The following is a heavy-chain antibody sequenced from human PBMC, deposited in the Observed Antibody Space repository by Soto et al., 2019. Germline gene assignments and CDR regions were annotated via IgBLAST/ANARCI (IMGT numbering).Heavy chain of an antibody. Sequence: QVQLQQWGAGLLKPSETLSLTCAVYGVSFSGYYWSWIRQPPGKGLEWIGEINHSGSTNYNPSLKNRVTMSVDTSKKQFSLKLSSVTAADTAVYYCARDRNHITMVRGVITHNWFDPWGQGTLVTVSS. J-gene: IGHJ5*02. V-gene: IGHV4-34*01. CDR3: ARDRNHITMVRGVITHNWFDP. CDR2: INHSGST. CDR1: GVSFSGYY. D-gene: IGHD3-10*01.